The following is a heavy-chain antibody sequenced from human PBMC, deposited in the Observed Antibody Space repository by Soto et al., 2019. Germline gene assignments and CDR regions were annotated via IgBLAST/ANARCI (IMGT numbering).Heavy chain of an antibody. CDR3: ASGGSCYSRYCYFDY. Sequence: SETLSLTCTVSGGSISSYYWIWIRQPPGKGLEWIGYIYYSGSTNYNPSLKSRVTISVDTSKNQFSLKLSSVTAADTAVYYCASGGSCYSRYCYFDYWGQGTLVTVSS. V-gene: IGHV4-59*01. CDR2: IYYSGST. CDR1: GGSISSYY. J-gene: IGHJ4*02. D-gene: IGHD2-15*01.